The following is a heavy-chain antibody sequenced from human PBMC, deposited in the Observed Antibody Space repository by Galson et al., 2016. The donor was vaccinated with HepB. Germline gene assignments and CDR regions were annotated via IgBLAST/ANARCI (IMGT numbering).Heavy chain of an antibody. CDR1: DFSVSVSY. V-gene: IGHV3-53*01. J-gene: IGHJ5*02. D-gene: IGHD2-15*01. Sequence: SLRLSCAVSDFSVSVSYMRWVRQAPGKGLEWVSVLYRGGYTNYADSVKGRFTISRDNSKNTLYLQMNSLRADDTAVYYCARLGANPSCLGGSCYRWFDPWGQGTLVTVSS. CDR3: ARLGANPSCLGGSCYRWFDP. CDR2: LYRGGYT.